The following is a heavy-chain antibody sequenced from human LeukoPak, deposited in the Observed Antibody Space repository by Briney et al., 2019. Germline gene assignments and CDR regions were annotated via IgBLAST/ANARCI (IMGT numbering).Heavy chain of an antibody. CDR2: ISGGGGST. D-gene: IGHD6-13*01. CDR1: GFSFSNYA. V-gene: IGHV3-23*01. J-gene: IGHJ4*02. Sequence: GGSLRLSCAASGFSFSNYAMSWVCQAPGKGLEWVSVISGGGGSTYYADSVKGRFTISRDNSKNTLYLQMNSLRAEDTAVYYCAKGRYGSSRYPFDYWGQGTLVTVSS. CDR3: AKGRYGSSRYPFDY.